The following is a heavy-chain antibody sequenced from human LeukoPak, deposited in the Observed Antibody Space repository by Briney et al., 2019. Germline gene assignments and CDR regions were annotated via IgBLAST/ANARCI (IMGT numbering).Heavy chain of an antibody. D-gene: IGHD3-3*01. V-gene: IGHV4-38-2*01. J-gene: IGHJ6*03. Sequence: SETLSLTCAVSGYSISNGYCWGWIRQPPGKGPEWIGSIYHSGTTYYNPSLKSRVTISVDTSKNQFSLKLSSVTAADTAVYYCARGRTYYDFWSGYYDYYYYYMDVWGKGTTVTVSS. CDR1: GYSISNGYC. CDR3: ARGRTYYDFWSGYYDYYYYYMDV. CDR2: IYHSGTT.